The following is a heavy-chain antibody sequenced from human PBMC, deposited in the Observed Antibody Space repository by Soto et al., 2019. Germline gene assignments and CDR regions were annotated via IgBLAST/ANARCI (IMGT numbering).Heavy chain of an antibody. Sequence: QVQLVQSGAEVKKPGSSVKVSCTASGDTFNFYTISWVRQAPGQGLEWMGRIIPMLGMSNYAQNFQGRVTMIADKSTSTAYMELSNLRSEDTALYYCATNYGSGSAHFDNWGQGTLVTVSS. V-gene: IGHV1-69*02. J-gene: IGHJ4*02. D-gene: IGHD3-10*01. CDR2: IIPMLGMS. CDR3: ATNYGSGSAHFDN. CDR1: GDTFNFYT.